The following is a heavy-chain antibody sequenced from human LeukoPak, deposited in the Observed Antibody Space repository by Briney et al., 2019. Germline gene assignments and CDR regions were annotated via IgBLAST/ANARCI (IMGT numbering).Heavy chain of an antibody. J-gene: IGHJ4*02. CDR1: GFTFSSYA. CDR3: ARDTDSSSWYYFDY. D-gene: IGHD6-13*01. V-gene: IGHV3-23*01. Sequence: PGGSLRLSCAASGFTFSSYAMSWVRQAPGKGLEWVSAISGSGGSTYYADSVKGRFTISRDNSKNTLYLQMNSLRAEDTAVYYCARDTDSSSWYYFDYWGQGTLVTVSS. CDR2: ISGSGGST.